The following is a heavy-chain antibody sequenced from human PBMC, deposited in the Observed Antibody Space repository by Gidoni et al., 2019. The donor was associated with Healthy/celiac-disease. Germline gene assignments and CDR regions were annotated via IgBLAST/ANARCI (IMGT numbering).Heavy chain of an antibody. CDR3: ASVFGVVPRG. CDR2: ISYDGSNK. V-gene: IGHV3-30-3*01. Sequence: QVQLVESGGGVVQPGRSLRLSCAATGFTLSSYAMHWVRQAPGKGLEWVAVISYDGSNKYYADSVKGRFTISRDNSKNTLYLQMNSLRAEDTAVYYCASVFGVVPRGWGQGTLVTVSS. CDR1: GFTLSSYA. J-gene: IGHJ4*02. D-gene: IGHD3-3*01.